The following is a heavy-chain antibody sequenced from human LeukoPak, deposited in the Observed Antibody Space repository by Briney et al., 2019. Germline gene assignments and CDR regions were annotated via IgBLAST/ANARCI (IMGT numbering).Heavy chain of an antibody. V-gene: IGHV4-59*01. Sequence: SETLSLTCTVSGGSISSYYWSWIRQPPGKGLEWIGYIYYSGSTNYNPSPKSRVTISVDTSKNQFSLKLSSVTAADTAVYYCAGLYSSSSNYYYYYMDVWGKGTTVTVSS. J-gene: IGHJ6*03. CDR2: IYYSGST. D-gene: IGHD6-6*01. CDR1: GGSISSYY. CDR3: AGLYSSSSNYYYYYMDV.